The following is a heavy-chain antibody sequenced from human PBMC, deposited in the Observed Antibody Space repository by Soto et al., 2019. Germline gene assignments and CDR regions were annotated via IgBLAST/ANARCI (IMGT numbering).Heavy chain of an antibody. V-gene: IGHV3-11*01. CDR2: ISSSGSTI. J-gene: IGHJ6*02. D-gene: IGHD2-15*01. CDR3: ARAPVVAATRAYYYYGMDV. Sequence: KPGGSLRLSCAASGFTFSDYYMSWIRQAPGKGLEWVSYISSSGSTIYYADSVKGRFTISRDNAKNSLYLQMNSLRAEDTAVYYCARAPVVAATRAYYYYGMDVWGQGTTVTVSS. CDR1: GFTFSDYY.